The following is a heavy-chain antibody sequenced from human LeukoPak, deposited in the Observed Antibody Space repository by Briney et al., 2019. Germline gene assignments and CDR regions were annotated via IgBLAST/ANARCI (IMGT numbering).Heavy chain of an antibody. D-gene: IGHD2-15*01. Sequence: ASVKVSCKASGYTFTSYGISWVRQAPGQGLEWMGWISAYNGNTNYAQKLQGRVTMTTDTSTSTAYMELRSLRSDDTAVYYCARDDSVGYCSGGSCPPSYWGQGTLVTVSS. CDR3: ARDDSVGYCSGGSCPPSY. V-gene: IGHV1-18*01. CDR1: GYTFTSYG. J-gene: IGHJ4*02. CDR2: ISAYNGNT.